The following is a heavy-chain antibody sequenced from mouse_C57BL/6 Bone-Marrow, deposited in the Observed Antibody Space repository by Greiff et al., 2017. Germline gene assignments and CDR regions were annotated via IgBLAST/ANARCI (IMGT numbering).Heavy chain of an antibody. D-gene: IGHD2-2*01. Sequence: QVQLQQSGAELVKPGAPVKLSCKASGYTFPSYWMHWVKQRPGQGLEWIGMIHPNSGRTNYNEKFKSKATLTVDKSSITAYMPLSSLTSEDSAVYYCATVGLRPWYFDFWGTGTTVTVSS. CDR1: GYTFPSYW. CDR2: IHPNSGRT. CDR3: ATVGLRPWYFDF. V-gene: IGHV1-64*01. J-gene: IGHJ1*03.